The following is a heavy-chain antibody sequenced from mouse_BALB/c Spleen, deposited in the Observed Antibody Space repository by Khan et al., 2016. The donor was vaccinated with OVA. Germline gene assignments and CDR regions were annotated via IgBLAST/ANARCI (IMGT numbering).Heavy chain of an antibody. CDR2: ISFGSATI. D-gene: IGHD2-4*01. J-gene: IGHJ1*01. CDR3: ARSRIRTGYCEV. CDR1: GFSFSSFG. Sequence: EVELVESGGGLVQPGGSRKLSCAASGFSFSSFGMHWVRQAPEKGLEWVAYISFGSATIYYADTVKGRFTISRDNPKNTLFLQMTRLRSEDPAMYGWARSRIRTGYCEVWGAGTTVTVSS. V-gene: IGHV5-17*02.